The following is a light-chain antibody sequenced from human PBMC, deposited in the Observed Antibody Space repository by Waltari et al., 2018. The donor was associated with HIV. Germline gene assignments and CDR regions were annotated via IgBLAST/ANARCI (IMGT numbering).Light chain of an antibody. CDR1: QSVSKF. CDR2: GAS. CDR3: QQYGNSPLYT. Sequence: EIVLTQSPGPLSLSPGERATFPFRASQSVSKFLAWFQQNPGQAPRLLIYGASSRATGVPDRYSGSGSGTDFTLTISRLEPDDFAVYYCQQYGNSPLYTFGQGTKLEIK. V-gene: IGKV3-20*01. J-gene: IGKJ2*01.